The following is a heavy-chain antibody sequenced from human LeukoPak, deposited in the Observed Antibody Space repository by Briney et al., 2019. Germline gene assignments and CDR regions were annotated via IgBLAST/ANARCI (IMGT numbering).Heavy chain of an antibody. CDR3: ARDSGIPPYMDV. Sequence: GGTLRLSCAASGFTFSSYWMHWVRQAPGKGLVWVSRINSDGSSTSYADSVKGRFTISRDNAKNTLYLQMNSLRAEDTAVYYCARDSGIPPYMDVWGKGTTVTISS. CDR1: GFTFSSYW. D-gene: IGHD3-10*01. V-gene: IGHV3-74*01. J-gene: IGHJ6*03. CDR2: INSDGSST.